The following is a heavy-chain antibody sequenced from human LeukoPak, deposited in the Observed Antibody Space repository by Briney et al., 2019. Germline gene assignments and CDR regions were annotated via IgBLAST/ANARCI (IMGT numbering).Heavy chain of an antibody. V-gene: IGHV3-23*01. CDR1: GLNFSGYP. D-gene: IGHD5-24*01. Sequence: GGPRGFPCEASGLNFSGYPMGWVRKPPGRGLRRVSTITNSGGGTYYADSVKGRFTISRDNSKNTLYLQMNNLRAEDTAVYYCAKGNDGYSLFDYWGQGTLVTVSS. J-gene: IGHJ4*02. CDR3: AKGNDGYSLFDY. CDR2: ITNSGGGT.